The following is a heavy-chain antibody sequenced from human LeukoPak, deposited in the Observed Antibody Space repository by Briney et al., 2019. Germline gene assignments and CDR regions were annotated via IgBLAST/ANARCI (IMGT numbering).Heavy chain of an antibody. V-gene: IGHV3-66*01. CDR1: GFTVTSKY. D-gene: IGHD2-2*01. J-gene: IGHJ4*02. Sequence: GGSLRLSCEASGFTVTSKYMSWVRQAPGKGLEWVSVIYISGSTYYADSVKGRFTISRDNSKNTLYLQMNSLRAEDTAVYYCAREAVKSSYDYWGQGTLVTVSS. CDR3: AREAVKSSYDY. CDR2: IYISGST.